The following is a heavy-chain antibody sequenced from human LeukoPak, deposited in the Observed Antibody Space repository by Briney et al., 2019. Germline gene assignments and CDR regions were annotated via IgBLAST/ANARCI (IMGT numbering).Heavy chain of an antibody. CDR3: ASGLLDDFWSGHF. CDR1: GFTFSSYE. V-gene: IGHV3-48*03. D-gene: IGHD3-3*01. Sequence: GGSLRLSCAASGFTFSSYEMNWVRQAPGKGLEWVSYISSSGSTIYYADSVKGRFTISRDNAKKSLYLQMNSLRAEDTAVYYCASGLLDDFWSGHFWGQGTLVTVSS. CDR2: ISSSGSTI. J-gene: IGHJ4*02.